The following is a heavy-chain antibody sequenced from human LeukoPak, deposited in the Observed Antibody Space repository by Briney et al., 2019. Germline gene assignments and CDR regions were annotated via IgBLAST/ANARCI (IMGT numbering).Heavy chain of an antibody. CDR3: ARLHGSGTYYDS. Sequence: ASVKVSCKASGYTFTDYYTHWVQQTPGQGLEWLGWINPNSGGTNYAQKFQGRVTMTRDTSISTAYMELSRLRSDDTAVYYCARLHGSGTYYDSWGQGTLVTVSS. CDR2: INPNSGGT. J-gene: IGHJ4*02. CDR1: GYTFTDYY. D-gene: IGHD3-10*01. V-gene: IGHV1-2*02.